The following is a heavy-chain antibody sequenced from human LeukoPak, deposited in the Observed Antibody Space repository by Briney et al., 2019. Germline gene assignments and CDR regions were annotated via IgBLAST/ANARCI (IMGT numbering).Heavy chain of an antibody. J-gene: IGHJ6*02. CDR3: AAMGGALAWGSGSYYLGVYYYYYGMDV. CDR2: IYYSGST. V-gene: IGHV4-39*01. CDR1: GGSISSSSYY. D-gene: IGHD3-10*01. Sequence: SETLSLTCTVSGGSISSSSYYWGWIRQPPGKGLEWIGSIYYSGSTYYNPSLKSRVTISVDTSKNQFSLKLSSVTAADTAVYYCAAMGGALAWGSGSYYLGVYYYYYGMDVWGQGTTVTVSS.